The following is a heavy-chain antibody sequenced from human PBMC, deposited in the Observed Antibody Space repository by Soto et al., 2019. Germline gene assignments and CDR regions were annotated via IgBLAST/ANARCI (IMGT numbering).Heavy chain of an antibody. Sequence: SETLSITCTVSGGSISSYYWSWIRQPPGKGLEWSGYIYYSGSTNYNPSLKSRVTISVDTSKNQFSLKLSSVTAADTAVYYCARDQGYYDSSGYYYGAYYYYYGMDVWGQGTTVTVS. CDR2: IYYSGST. CDR1: GGSISSYY. CDR3: ARDQGYYDSSGYYYGAYYYYYGMDV. V-gene: IGHV4-59*01. D-gene: IGHD3-22*01. J-gene: IGHJ6*02.